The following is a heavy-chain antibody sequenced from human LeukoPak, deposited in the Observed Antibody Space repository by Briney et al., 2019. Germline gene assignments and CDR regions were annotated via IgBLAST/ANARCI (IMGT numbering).Heavy chain of an antibody. J-gene: IGHJ4*02. CDR2: ISGSGGST. V-gene: IGHV3-23*01. CDR3: AKVRDYDYVWGSYRYGSFDY. Sequence: PGRSLRLSCAASGFTFSSYAMSWVRQAPGKGLEWVSAISGSGGSTYYADSVKGRFTISRDNSKNTLYLQMNSLRAEDTAVYYCAKVRDYDYVWGSYRYGSFDYWGQGTLVTVSS. CDR1: GFTFSSYA. D-gene: IGHD3-16*02.